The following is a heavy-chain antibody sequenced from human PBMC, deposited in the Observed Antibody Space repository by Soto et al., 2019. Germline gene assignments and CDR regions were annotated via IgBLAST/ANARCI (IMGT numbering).Heavy chain of an antibody. CDR2: ISGSGGST. D-gene: IGHD3-22*01. J-gene: IGHJ5*02. V-gene: IGHV3-23*01. Sequence: GGSLRLSCAASGFTFSSYAMSWVRQAPGKGLEWVSAISGSGGSTYYADSVKGRFTISRDNSKNTLYLQMNSLRAEDTAVYYCAKDQHYDSRFLVPLFDPWGQGTLVTVSS. CDR3: AKDQHYDSRFLVPLFDP. CDR1: GFTFSSYA.